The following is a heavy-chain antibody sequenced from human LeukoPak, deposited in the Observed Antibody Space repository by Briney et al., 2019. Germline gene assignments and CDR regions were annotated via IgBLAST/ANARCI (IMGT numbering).Heavy chain of an antibody. CDR2: IYYSGST. Sequence: PSETLSLTCTVSGGSISSYYWSWIRQPPGKGLEWIGYIYYSGSTNYNPSLKSRATISVDTSKNQFSLKLSSVTAADTAVYYCVGSSWYYYFDYWGQGTLVTVSS. CDR1: GGSISSYY. D-gene: IGHD6-13*01. J-gene: IGHJ4*02. V-gene: IGHV4-59*08. CDR3: VGSSWYYYFDY.